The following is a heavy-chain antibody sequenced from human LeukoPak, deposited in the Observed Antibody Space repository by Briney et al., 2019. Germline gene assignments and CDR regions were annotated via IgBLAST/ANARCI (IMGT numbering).Heavy chain of an antibody. J-gene: IGHJ5*02. CDR1: GYTFTSYD. CDR2: MDTNSGNT. V-gene: IGHV1-8*01. Sequence: ASVKVSCKASGYTFTSYDINWVRQATGQGLEWMGWMDTNSGNTGHAQKFQGRLTMTRDTSTNTAYMELSSLRSEDTAVYYCARGGDIAVVPAAMVGPWGQGTLVTVSS. D-gene: IGHD2-2*01. CDR3: ARGGDIAVVPAAMVGP.